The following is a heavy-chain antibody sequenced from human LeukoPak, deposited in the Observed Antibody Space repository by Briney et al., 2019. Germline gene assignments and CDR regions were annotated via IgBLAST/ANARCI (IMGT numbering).Heavy chain of an antibody. J-gene: IGHJ4*02. Sequence: GASLRLSCVASGFTFSNYAMSWVRQAPGKGLEWVSAITGSGGNTYYADSVKGRFTISRDNSKNTLYLQMNSLRAEDTAVYYCARDPYSSGWYDYWGQGTLVTVSS. CDR2: ITGSGGNT. CDR1: GFTFSNYA. CDR3: ARDPYSSGWYDY. D-gene: IGHD6-19*01. V-gene: IGHV3-23*01.